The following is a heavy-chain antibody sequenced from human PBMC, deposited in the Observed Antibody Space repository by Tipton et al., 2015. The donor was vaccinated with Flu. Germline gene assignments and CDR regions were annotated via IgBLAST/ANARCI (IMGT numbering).Heavy chain of an antibody. CDR2: ISSSGTT. CDR1: GGSISSHH. V-gene: IGHV4-59*11. CDR3: ARVMDV. Sequence: GLVKPSETLSLTCTVSGGSISSHHWSWIRQSPGKGLEWIAYISSSGTTNYNPSLKSRVTTSVDTSKNHFSLKLAPVTAADTAVYFCARVMDVWGKGTTVTVSS. J-gene: IGHJ6*03.